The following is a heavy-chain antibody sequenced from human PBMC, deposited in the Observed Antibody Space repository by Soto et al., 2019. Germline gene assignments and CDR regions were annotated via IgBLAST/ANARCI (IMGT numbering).Heavy chain of an antibody. Sequence: SETLSLICTVSGGSISSGDYYWSWIRQPPGKGLEWIGYIYYSGSTYYNPSLKSRVTISVDTSKNQFSLKLSSVTAADTAVYYCARKQIHYYYYGMDVWGQGTTVTVSS. J-gene: IGHJ6*02. CDR3: ARKQIHYYYYGMDV. CDR2: IYYSGST. D-gene: IGHD5-18*01. CDR1: GGSISSGDYY. V-gene: IGHV4-30-4*01.